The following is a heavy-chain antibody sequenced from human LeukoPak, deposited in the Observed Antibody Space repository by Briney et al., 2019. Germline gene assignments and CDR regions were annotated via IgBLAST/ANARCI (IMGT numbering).Heavy chain of an antibody. CDR1: GFMFDDYG. CDR2: ISSTGGTA. Sequence: GGSLRLSCAASGFMFDDYGMNWVRQAPGKGLEWVSAISSTGGTAYYADSVKGRFTISRDNSKNTLYLQMNSLRAGDTAIYYCAKNGDRGAYCSGGSCYPYYYYNMDVWGKGTTVTISS. V-gene: IGHV3-23*01. D-gene: IGHD2-15*01. J-gene: IGHJ6*03. CDR3: AKNGDRGAYCSGGSCYPYYYYNMDV.